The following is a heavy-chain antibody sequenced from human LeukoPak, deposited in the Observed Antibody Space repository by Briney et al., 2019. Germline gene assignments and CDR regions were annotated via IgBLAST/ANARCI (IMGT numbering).Heavy chain of an antibody. CDR1: GFTVSSNY. V-gene: IGHV3-66*01. Sequence: GGSLRLSCAASGFTVSSNYMSWVRQAPGKGLEWVSVIYSGGSTYYADSVKGRFTISRDISKNTLYLQMNSLRAEDTAVYYCASVGLWFGELSSMDVWGQGTTVTVSS. CDR2: IYSGGST. CDR3: ASVGLWFGELSSMDV. J-gene: IGHJ6*02. D-gene: IGHD3-10*01.